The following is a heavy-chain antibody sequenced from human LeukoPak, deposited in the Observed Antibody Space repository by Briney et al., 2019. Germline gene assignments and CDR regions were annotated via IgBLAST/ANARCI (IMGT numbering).Heavy chain of an antibody. CDR3: ARNELWFGRGSFDY. D-gene: IGHD3-10*01. CDR2: IYHSGST. CDR1: GGSISSSNW. V-gene: IGHV4-4*02. J-gene: IGHJ4*02. Sequence: PSETLSLTCAVSGGSISSSNWWSWVRQPPGKGLEWIGEIYHSGSTNYNPSLKSRVTISVDKSKNQFSLKLSSVTAADTAVYYCARNELWFGRGSFDYWGQGTLVTVSS.